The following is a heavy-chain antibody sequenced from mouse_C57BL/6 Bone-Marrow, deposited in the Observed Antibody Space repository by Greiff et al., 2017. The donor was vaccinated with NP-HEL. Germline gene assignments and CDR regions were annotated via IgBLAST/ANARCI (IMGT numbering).Heavy chain of an antibody. J-gene: IGHJ4*01. CDR3: ARRAFITTVVATGAMDY. Sequence: EVQRVESGGDLVKPGGSLKLSCAASGFTFSSYGMSWVRQTPDKRLEWVATISSGGSYTYYPDSVKGRFTISRDNAKNTLYLQMSSLKSEDTAMYYCARRAFITTVVATGAMDYWGQGTSVTVSS. V-gene: IGHV5-6*01. CDR2: ISSGGSYT. D-gene: IGHD1-1*01. CDR1: GFTFSSYG.